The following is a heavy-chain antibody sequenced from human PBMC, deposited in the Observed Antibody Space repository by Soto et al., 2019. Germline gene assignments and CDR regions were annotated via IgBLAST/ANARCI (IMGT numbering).Heavy chain of an antibody. Sequence: EVQLLESGGGLVQPGTSLRLSCETSGFTFSSYAMSWVRQAPGKGLEWVSAISGSAGSTFYADSVKGRFTISRDNSKNTLYLQINRLRAEDTAVYFCAKVRATFCSSNNCYYYDYWGQGTLVTVSS. CDR1: GFTFSSYA. D-gene: IGHD2-2*01. CDR3: AKVRATFCSSNNCYYYDY. J-gene: IGHJ4*02. CDR2: ISGSAGST. V-gene: IGHV3-23*01.